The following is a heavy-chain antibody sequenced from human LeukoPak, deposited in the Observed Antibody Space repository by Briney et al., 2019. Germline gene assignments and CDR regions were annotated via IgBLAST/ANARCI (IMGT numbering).Heavy chain of an antibody. CDR3: AKDGLGIWSRGYFDY. Sequence: GGSLRLSCAASGFTFSRYGLHWVRQAPGKGLEWVAFRRDDGSTRYYADSVKGRFTVSRDNPKNTLYLQMDSLRTEDTAVYYCAKDGLGIWSRGYFDYWGQGTLVTVSS. D-gene: IGHD7-27*01. CDR2: RRDDGSTR. V-gene: IGHV3-30*02. J-gene: IGHJ4*02. CDR1: GFTFSRYG.